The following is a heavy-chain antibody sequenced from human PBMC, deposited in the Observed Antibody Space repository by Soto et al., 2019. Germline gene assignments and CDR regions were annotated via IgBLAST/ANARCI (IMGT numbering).Heavy chain of an antibody. D-gene: IGHD3-22*01. CDR3: ARDRTDSGYYTNWLDP. CDR2: IIPIFGTT. V-gene: IGHV1-69*06. CDR1: GGTFGSDA. J-gene: IGHJ5*02. Sequence: SVKVSYKASGGTFGSDAIPWVRQAPGHGLAWVGRIIPIFGTTNYAQNLQGRVTIYADKSTLTTYMELHSLTSDDTALYYCARDRTDSGYYTNWLDPWGQGTQVTVSS.